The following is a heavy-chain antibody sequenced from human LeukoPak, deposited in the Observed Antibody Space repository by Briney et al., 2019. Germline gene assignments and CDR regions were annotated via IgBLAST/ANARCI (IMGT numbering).Heavy chain of an antibody. J-gene: IGHJ6*03. CDR3: ARDSPTSDYYYYYYMDV. V-gene: IGHV3-30*03. Sequence: GRSLRLSCAASGFTFSTYGMHWVRQAPGKGLEWVAVISYDGSSQYYADSVKGRFTISRDNSKNTLYLQMNSLRAEDTAVYYCARDSPTSDYYYYYYMDVWGKGTTVTVSS. CDR1: GFTFSTYG. CDR2: ISYDGSSQ.